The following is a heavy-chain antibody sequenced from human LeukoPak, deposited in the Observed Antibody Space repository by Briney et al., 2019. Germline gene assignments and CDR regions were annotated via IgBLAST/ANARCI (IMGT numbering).Heavy chain of an antibody. J-gene: IGHJ6*02. D-gene: IGHD2-2*01. CDR2: ISSSGSTI. CDR1: GFTFSDYY. Sequence: GGSLRLSCAASGFTFSDYYMSWIRQAPGKGLEWVSYISSSGSTIYYADSVKGRFTISRDNAKNSLYLQMNSLRAEDTAVYYCARDKPEKIYEGYCSSTSCCPTYYYYYGMDVWGQGTTVTVSS. CDR3: ARDKPEKIYEGYCSSTSCCPTYYYYYGMDV. V-gene: IGHV3-11*01.